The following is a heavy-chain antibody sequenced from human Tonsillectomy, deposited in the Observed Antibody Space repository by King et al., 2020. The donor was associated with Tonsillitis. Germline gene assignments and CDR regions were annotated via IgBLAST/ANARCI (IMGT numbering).Heavy chain of an antibody. J-gene: IGHJ4*02. CDR1: GFTFSGSA. CDR3: TSPGHSSSGSSFDY. V-gene: IGHV3-73*02. Sequence: VQLVESGGGLVQPGGSLKLSCAASGFTFSGSAMHWVRQASGKGLEWVGRIRSKANSYATAYAASVKGRFTISRDDSKNTAYLQMNSLKTEDTAVYYCTSPGHSSSGSSFDYWGQGTLVTVSS. CDR2: IRSKANSYAT. D-gene: IGHD3-10*01.